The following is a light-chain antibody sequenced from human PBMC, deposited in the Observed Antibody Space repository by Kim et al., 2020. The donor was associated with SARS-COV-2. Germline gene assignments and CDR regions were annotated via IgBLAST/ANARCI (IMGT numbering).Light chain of an antibody. CDR1: TSNIGSNT. J-gene: IGLJ1*01. Sequence: RVTMSCSGSTSNIGSNTVNWYQQLPGTAPKLLIYSNNQWPSGVPDRFSGSKSGTSASLAISGLQSEDEADYYCAAWDDSLNGLYVFGTGTKVTVL. V-gene: IGLV1-44*01. CDR2: SNN. CDR3: AAWDDSLNGLYV.